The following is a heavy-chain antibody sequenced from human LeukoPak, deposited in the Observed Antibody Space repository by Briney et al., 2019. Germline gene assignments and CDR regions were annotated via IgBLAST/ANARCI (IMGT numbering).Heavy chain of an antibody. Sequence: ASVKVSCKASGYTFTSYGISWVRQAPGQGLEWMRWISAYNGNTNYAQKLQGRVTMTTDTSTSTAYMELRSLRSDDTAVYYCARDRIGSGYHGGDAFDIWGQGAMVTVSS. CDR3: ARDRIGSGYHGGDAFDI. CDR1: GYTFTSYG. CDR2: ISAYNGNT. J-gene: IGHJ3*02. D-gene: IGHD5-12*01. V-gene: IGHV1-18*01.